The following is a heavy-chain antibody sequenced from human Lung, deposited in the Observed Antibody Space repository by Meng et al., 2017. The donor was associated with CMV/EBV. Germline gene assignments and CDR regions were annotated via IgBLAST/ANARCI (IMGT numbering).Heavy chain of an antibody. CDR1: GYSISSGYY. CDR3: ARARFDY. CDR2: IYHSGST. Sequence: SETLSLTCTVSGYSISSGYYWGWVRQPPGKGLEWIGSIYHSGSTYYNPSLKSRVTISVDTSKNQFSMKLSSVTAADTAVYYWARARFDYWGQGTLVTVSS. V-gene: IGHV4-38-2*02. J-gene: IGHJ4*02.